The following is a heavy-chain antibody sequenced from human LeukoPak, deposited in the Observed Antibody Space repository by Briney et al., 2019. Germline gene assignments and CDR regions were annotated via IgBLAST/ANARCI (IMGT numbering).Heavy chain of an antibody. D-gene: IGHD3-3*01. V-gene: IGHV4-34*01. CDR1: GGSFSGYY. CDR3: ARSPITIFGPLYDDY. Sequence: NPSETLSLTCAVYGGSFSGYYWSWIRQPPGKGLEWIGEINHSGSTNYNPSLKSRVTISVDTSKYQFSLKLSSVTAADTAVYYCARSPITIFGPLYDDYWGQGTLVTVSS. J-gene: IGHJ4*02. CDR2: INHSGST.